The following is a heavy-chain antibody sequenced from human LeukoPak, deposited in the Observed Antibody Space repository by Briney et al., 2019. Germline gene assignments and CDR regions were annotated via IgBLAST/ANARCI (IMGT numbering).Heavy chain of an antibody. D-gene: IGHD5-12*01. CDR3: ARDGAIVAGTAQH. CDR2: IYAGGNT. CDR1: GFTVSQSY. V-gene: IGHV3-53*01. J-gene: IGHJ1*01. Sequence: GGSLRLSCAASGFTVSQSYMSWVRQAPGKGLEWVSIIYAGGNTYYAGSVKGRFTISRDTSNNTAYLEMNSLRVEDTAIYYCARDGAIVAGTAQHWGQGALVTVSS.